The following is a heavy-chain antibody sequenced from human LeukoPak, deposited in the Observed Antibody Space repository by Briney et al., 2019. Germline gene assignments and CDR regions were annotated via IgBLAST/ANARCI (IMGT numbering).Heavy chain of an antibody. CDR2: ISISGYST. J-gene: IGHJ4*02. CDR3: ARAPRPGYSSGWLMDY. D-gene: IGHD6-19*01. V-gene: IGHV3-11*04. Sequence: GGSLRLSCAASGFTFNNYYMSWIRRAPGKGLEWISYISISGYSTYYADSVKGRFTISRDNAKNSLYLQMNSLRAEDTAVYYCARAPRPGYSSGWLMDYWGQGTLVTVSS. CDR1: GFTFNNYY.